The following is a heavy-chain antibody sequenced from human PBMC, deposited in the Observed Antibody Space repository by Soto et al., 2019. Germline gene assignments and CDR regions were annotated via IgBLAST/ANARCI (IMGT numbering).Heavy chain of an antibody. V-gene: IGHV3-21*01. CDR3: ARDRVDGSGSFDAFDI. CDR1: GFTFSSYS. J-gene: IGHJ3*02. D-gene: IGHD3-10*01. CDR2: ISSSSSYI. Sequence: EVQLVESGGGLVKPGGSLRLSCAASGFTFSSYSMNWVRQAPGKGLEWVSSISSSSSYIYYADSVKGRFTISRDNAKTSLYLQMNSLRAEDTAVYYCARDRVDGSGSFDAFDIWGQGTMVTVSS.